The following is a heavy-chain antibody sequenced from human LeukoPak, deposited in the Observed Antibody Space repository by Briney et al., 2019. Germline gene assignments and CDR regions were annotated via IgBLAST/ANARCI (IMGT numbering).Heavy chain of an antibody. CDR2: VGSEANTYAT. CDR3: IRQPLYTPMSVDYYFDY. D-gene: IGHD5-18*01. Sequence: HAGGSLRLSCAAYGFTLGGAAMRSVRQASGRGLEWLGRVGSEANTYATAYAASVKGRFTISRDDSKNTAYLQMTSLKTEDTPVYYCIRQPLYTPMSVDYYFDYWGQGTLVTVSS. J-gene: IGHJ4*02. V-gene: IGHV3-73*01. CDR1: GFTLGGAA.